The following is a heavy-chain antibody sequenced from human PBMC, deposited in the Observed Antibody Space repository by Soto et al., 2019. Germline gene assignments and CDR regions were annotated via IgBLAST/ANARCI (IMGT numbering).Heavy chain of an antibody. CDR1: GGAISSYY. V-gene: IGHV4-4*07. Sequence: ETLSLTCSVPGGAISSYYWSWVRQPAGKGLEWIGRVFSSGSTNYNASLKSRVTMSIDTSKNEVSLTLRSVTAADTAVYYCARVAFSYFGMDVWGPGTKVTVYS. D-gene: IGHD3-3*02. CDR3: ARVAFSYFGMDV. CDR2: VFSSGST. J-gene: IGHJ6*02.